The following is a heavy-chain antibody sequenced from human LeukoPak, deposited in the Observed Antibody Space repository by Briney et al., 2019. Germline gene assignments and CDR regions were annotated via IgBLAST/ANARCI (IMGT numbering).Heavy chain of an antibody. J-gene: IGHJ6*02. D-gene: IGHD2-2*01. CDR1: GGSISSSNW. CDR2: IYHSGST. Sequence: SETLSLTCAVSGGSISSSNWWSWVRQPPGKGLECIGEIYHSGSTNYNPSLKSRVTISVDKSKNQFSLKLSSVTAADTAVYYCARELQLPTNYYGMDVWGQGTTVTVSS. CDR3: ARELQLPTNYYGMDV. V-gene: IGHV4-4*02.